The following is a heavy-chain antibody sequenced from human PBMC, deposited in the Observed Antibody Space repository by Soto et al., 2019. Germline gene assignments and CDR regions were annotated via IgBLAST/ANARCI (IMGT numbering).Heavy chain of an antibody. J-gene: IGHJ4*02. CDR1: GFTFSSFG. Sequence: PGGSLRLSCAASGFTFSSFGMNWVRQAPGKGLEWVSFIGYASSTIYYADSVKGRFTISRDNAKTSLYLQMNSLRDEDTAVYYCARGYGGADYWGQGTLVTAPQ. V-gene: IGHV3-48*02. CDR3: ARGYGGADY. D-gene: IGHD4-17*01. CDR2: IGYASSTI.